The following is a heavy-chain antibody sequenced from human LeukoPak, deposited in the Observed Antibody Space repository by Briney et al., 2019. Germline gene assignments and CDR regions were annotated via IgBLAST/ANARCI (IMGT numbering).Heavy chain of an antibody. J-gene: IGHJ4*02. CDR3: ARHADSGFGQLAFDY. V-gene: IGHV4-34*01. CDR1: GGSFSGYY. Sequence: SETLSLTCAVYGGSFSGYYWSWIRQPPGKGLEWIGRIYYSRSTYYNPSLKSRVTISVDTSKNQFSLKLSSVTAADTAVYYCARHADSGFGQLAFDYWGQGTLVTVSS. D-gene: IGHD3-10*01. CDR2: IYYSRST.